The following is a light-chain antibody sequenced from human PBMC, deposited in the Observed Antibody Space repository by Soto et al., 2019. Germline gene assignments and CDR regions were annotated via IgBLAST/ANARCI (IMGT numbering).Light chain of an antibody. V-gene: IGKV3-11*01. CDR2: DAS. Sequence: EIVLTQSPATLSLSPGERATLSCRASQSISSHLAWYQQKPGQAPRLLMYDASNRATGIPARFSGSGSGTEFTLTISSLEPEDFVVYYCQQRSNWPLTFGGGTKVEIK. CDR1: QSISSH. CDR3: QQRSNWPLT. J-gene: IGKJ4*01.